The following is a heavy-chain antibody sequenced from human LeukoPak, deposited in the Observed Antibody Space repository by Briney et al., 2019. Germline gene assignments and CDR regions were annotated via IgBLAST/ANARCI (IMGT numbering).Heavy chain of an antibody. Sequence: ASVKVSCKASGYTFTGYYMHWVRQAPGQGLEWMGWISAYNGNTNYAQKLQGRVTMTTDTSTSTAYMELRSLRSDDTAVYYCARDNGGYLGYWGQGTLVTVSS. CDR2: ISAYNGNT. CDR1: GYTFTGYY. J-gene: IGHJ4*02. CDR3: ARDNGGYLGY. D-gene: IGHD3-22*01. V-gene: IGHV1-18*04.